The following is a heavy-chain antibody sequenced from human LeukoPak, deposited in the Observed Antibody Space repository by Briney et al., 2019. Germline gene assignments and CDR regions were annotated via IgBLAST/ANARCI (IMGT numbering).Heavy chain of an antibody. CDR3: ARLRGNYLPDY. CDR1: GASISSYY. CDR2: IFYSGST. V-gene: IGHV4-59*01. J-gene: IGHJ4*02. D-gene: IGHD4-11*01. Sequence: SESLSLTCTVSGASISSYYWTWIRQPPGEGLGWIGYIFYSGSTNYNPSLKSRLTISVDTSKNQCSLKLSSVTADDTAVYYCARLRGNYLPDYWGQGTLVTVSS.